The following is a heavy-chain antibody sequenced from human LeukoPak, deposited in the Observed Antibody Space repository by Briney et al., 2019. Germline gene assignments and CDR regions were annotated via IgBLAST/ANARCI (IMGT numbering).Heavy chain of an antibody. CDR2: IDGRGGST. CDR1: GLIFSNYA. CDR3: ALTGRARPSGAFDL. J-gene: IGHJ3*01. D-gene: IGHD1-14*01. V-gene: IGHV3-23*01. Sequence: GGSLRLSCVASGLIFSNYAMTWVRQAPGKGLEWLSSIDGRGGSTYYAQPVKGRFTISRDNSKNTLYLQMNSLRAEDTAVYYCALTGRARPSGAFDLGGRGTTATVSS.